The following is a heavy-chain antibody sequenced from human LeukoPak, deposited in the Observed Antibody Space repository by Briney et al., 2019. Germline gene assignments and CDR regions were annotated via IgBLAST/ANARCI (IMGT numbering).Heavy chain of an antibody. CDR1: GGSINSYY. CDR3: ARDRDCGGIDY. D-gene: IGHD2-21*01. Sequence: PSETLSLTCTVSGGSINSYYWSWIRQPAGKGLEWIGRIYSSGSTNYNPSLKSRVTMSVNTSKNQFSLKLSSVTAADTAFYYCARDRDCGGIDYWGQGTLVTVSS. CDR2: IYSSGST. J-gene: IGHJ4*02. V-gene: IGHV4-4*07.